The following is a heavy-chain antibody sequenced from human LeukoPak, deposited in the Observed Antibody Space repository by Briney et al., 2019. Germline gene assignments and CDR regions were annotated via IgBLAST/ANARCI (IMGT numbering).Heavy chain of an antibody. Sequence: ASVEVSCKASGYTFTGYYMHWVRQAPGQGLEWMGRINPNSGGTNYAQKFQGRVTMTRDTSIRTAYMELSRLRSDDTAVYYCARAPPNYDSSGYYYEGYYYYGMDVWGQGTTVTVSS. CDR1: GYTFTGYY. D-gene: IGHD3-22*01. CDR2: INPNSGGT. V-gene: IGHV1-2*06. CDR3: ARAPPNYDSSGYYYEGYYYYGMDV. J-gene: IGHJ6*02.